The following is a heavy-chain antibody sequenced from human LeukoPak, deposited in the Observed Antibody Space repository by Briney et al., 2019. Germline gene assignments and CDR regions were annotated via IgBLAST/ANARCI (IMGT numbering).Heavy chain of an antibody. V-gene: IGHV3-7*01. CDR1: GFTFSSYW. Sequence: PGGSLRLPCAASGFTFSSYWMSWVRQAPGKGLEWVANIKQDGSEKYYVDSVKGRFTISRDNAKNSLYLQMNSLRAEDTAVYYCARDRAFGGVIGAFDIWGQGTLVTVSS. D-gene: IGHD3-16*01. J-gene: IGHJ3*02. CDR2: IKQDGSEK. CDR3: ARDRAFGGVIGAFDI.